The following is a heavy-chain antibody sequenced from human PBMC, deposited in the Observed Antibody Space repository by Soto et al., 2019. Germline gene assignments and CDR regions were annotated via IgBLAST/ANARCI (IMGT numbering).Heavy chain of an antibody. CDR3: AKMLGDIVVVVAATEDYYYGMDV. CDR1: GFTFSSYG. CDR2: ISYDGSNK. J-gene: IGHJ6*02. Sequence: GGSLRLSCAASGFTFSSYGMHWVRQAPGKGLEWVAVISYDGSNKYYADSVKGRFTISRDNSKNTLYLQMNSLRAEDTAVYYCAKMLGDIVVVVAATEDYYYGMDVWGQGTTVTVSS. D-gene: IGHD2-15*01. V-gene: IGHV3-30*18.